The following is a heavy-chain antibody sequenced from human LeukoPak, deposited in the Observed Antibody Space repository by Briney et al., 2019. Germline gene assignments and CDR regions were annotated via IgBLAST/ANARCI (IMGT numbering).Heavy chain of an antibody. CDR1: GFTFRRSW. CDR2: IEPDARGK. V-gene: IGHV3-7*01. J-gene: IGHJ4*02. Sequence: GGSLRLSCTASGFTFRRSWMAWIRQAPGKGLEWVANIEPDARGKYYVDIVKDRFTVSRDNTKSTVSLQMNSLRIEDTAVYYCARVEIRADFDFWGQGVLVTVSS. CDR3: ARVEIRADFDF.